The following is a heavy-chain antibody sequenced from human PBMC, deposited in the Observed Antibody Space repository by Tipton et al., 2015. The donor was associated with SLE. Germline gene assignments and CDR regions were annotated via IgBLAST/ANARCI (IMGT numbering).Heavy chain of an antibody. CDR3: ARHDTNYGRNWFDP. D-gene: IGHD2-8*01. J-gene: IGHJ5*02. V-gene: IGHV4-39*01. Sequence: TLSLTCTVSGGSISSSSYYWGWIRQPPGKGPGWVGRLTNSGNTYYTPSFQSRVTMSVDTSKNHFSLKLSSVTAADTAVYYCARHDTNYGRNWFDPWGQGTLVTVSS. CDR1: GGSISSSSYY. CDR2: LTNSGNT.